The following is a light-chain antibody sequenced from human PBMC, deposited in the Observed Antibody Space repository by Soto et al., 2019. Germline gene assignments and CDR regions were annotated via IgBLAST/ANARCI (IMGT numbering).Light chain of an antibody. Sequence: QSVLTQPASVSGSPGQSITISCTGTSSDVGSYNLVSWYQQHPGKAPKLMIYEVSKRPSGVSNRFSGSKSGNTASLTISGLQAEDEADYYCCSYAGSSTFEVFGTGTKVNVL. J-gene: IGLJ1*01. V-gene: IGLV2-23*02. CDR2: EVS. CDR1: SSDVGSYNL. CDR3: CSYAGSSTFEV.